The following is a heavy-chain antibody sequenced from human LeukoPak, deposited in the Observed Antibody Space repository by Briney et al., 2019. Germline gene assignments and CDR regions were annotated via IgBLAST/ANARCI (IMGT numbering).Heavy chain of an antibody. CDR2: INPSGGST. CDR3: ARGPSSSYYYYYYMDV. Sequence: ASVKVSCKASGYTFTSYYMHWVRQAPGQGLEWMGIINPSGGSTSYAQKFQGRVTMTRDTSTSTVYMELSSLRSEDTAVYYCARGPSSSYYYYYYMDVWGKGTTVTVSS. D-gene: IGHD6-6*01. V-gene: IGHV1-46*01. J-gene: IGHJ6*03. CDR1: GYTFTSYY.